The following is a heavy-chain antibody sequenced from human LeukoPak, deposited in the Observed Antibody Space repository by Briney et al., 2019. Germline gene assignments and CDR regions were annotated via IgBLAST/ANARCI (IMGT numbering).Heavy chain of an antibody. V-gene: IGHV4-31*03. CDR3: AREPYYDYVWGSYRPGHYGMDV. CDR2: IYYSGST. J-gene: IGHJ6*02. Sequence: SETLSLTCTVSGGSISSGGYYWSWIRQHPGKGLEWIGYIYYSGSTYYNPSLKSRVTISVDTSKNQFSLKLSSVTAADTAVYYCAREPYYDYVWGSYRPGHYGMDVWGQGTTVTVSS. D-gene: IGHD3-16*02. CDR1: GGSISSGGYY.